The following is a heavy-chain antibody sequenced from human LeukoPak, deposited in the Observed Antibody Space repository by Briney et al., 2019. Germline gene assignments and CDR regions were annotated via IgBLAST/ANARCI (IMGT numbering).Heavy chain of an antibody. CDR2: ISGSGGST. V-gene: IGHV3-23*01. J-gene: IGHJ5*02. CDR3: AKGNKAAAGTVWFDP. D-gene: IGHD6-13*01. Sequence: ETLSLTCTVSGGSISSYYWSWVRQAPGKGLEWVSAISGSGGSTYYADSVKGRFTISRDNSKNTLYLQMNSLRAEDTAVYYCAKGNKAAAGTVWFDPWGQGTLVTVSS. CDR1: GGSISSYY.